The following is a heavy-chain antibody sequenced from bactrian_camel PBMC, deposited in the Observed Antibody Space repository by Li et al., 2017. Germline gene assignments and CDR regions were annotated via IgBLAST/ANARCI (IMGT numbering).Heavy chain of an antibody. CDR2: IEGDGST. J-gene: IGHJ4*01. Sequence: QVQLVESGGASVETGGSLRLACVASGVTYEPACMGWFRQTPTKDREGVASIEGDGSTSYADSVKGRFTIWQDNAKATVYLEINYLRPGDTAMYYCAADLLLMRPLEASEYKYWGQGTQVTVS. D-gene: IGHD8*01. CDR3: AADLLLMRPLEASEYKY. CDR1: GVTYEPAC. V-gene: IGHV3S55*01.